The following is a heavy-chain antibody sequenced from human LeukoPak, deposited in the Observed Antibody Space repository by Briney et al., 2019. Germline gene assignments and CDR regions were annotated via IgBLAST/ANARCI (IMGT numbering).Heavy chain of an antibody. Sequence: PSETLSLTCTVSGGSISSSSYYWGWIRQPPGKGLEWIGNIYYSGSTYYNPSLESRVTMSLDTSKNQFSLKLSSVTAADTAVYYCASTPPGGDGYNNEDYYYYYMDVWGKGTTVTVSS. CDR1: GGSISSSSYY. V-gene: IGHV4-39*07. CDR3: ASTPPGGDGYNNEDYYYYYMDV. CDR2: IYYSGST. J-gene: IGHJ6*03. D-gene: IGHD5-24*01.